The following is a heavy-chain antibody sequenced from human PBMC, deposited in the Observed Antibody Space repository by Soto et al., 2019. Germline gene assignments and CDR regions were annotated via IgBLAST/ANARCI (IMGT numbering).Heavy chain of an antibody. CDR1: GFTFSSYG. CDR2: ISYDGSNK. Sequence: PGGSLRLSCAASGFTFSSYGVHWVRQAPGKGLEWVAVISYDGSNKYYADSVKGRFTISRDNSKNTLYLQMNSLRAEDTAVYYCAKDLGHSYYYYGMDVWGQGTTVTVSS. J-gene: IGHJ6*02. CDR3: AKDLGHSYYYYGMDV. V-gene: IGHV3-30*18.